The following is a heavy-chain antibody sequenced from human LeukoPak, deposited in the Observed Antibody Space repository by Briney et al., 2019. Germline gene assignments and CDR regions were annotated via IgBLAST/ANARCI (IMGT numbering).Heavy chain of an antibody. Sequence: PSETLSLTCAVYGGSFSGYYWSWIRQPPGKGLEWIGEINHSGSTNYNPSLKSRVTISVGTSKNQFSLKLSSVTAADTAVYYCARGNENSYGTREFDYWGQGTLVTVSS. D-gene: IGHD5-18*01. CDR3: ARGNENSYGTREFDY. J-gene: IGHJ4*02. V-gene: IGHV4-34*01. CDR2: INHSGST. CDR1: GGSFSGYY.